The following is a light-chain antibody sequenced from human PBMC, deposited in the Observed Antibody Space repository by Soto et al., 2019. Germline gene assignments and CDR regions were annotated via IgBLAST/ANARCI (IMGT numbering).Light chain of an antibody. CDR2: DVN. V-gene: IGLV2-14*03. CDR3: SSYTSSSTLA. CDR1: SSDVGAYNY. Sequence: QSALTQPASVSASPGQSITISCTGTSSDVGAYNYVSWYQQHPGKAPKLMIFDVNNRPSGISNRFSGSKSGNTASLTISGLQAEGEADYYCSSYTSSSTLAFGGGTKLTVL. J-gene: IGLJ2*01.